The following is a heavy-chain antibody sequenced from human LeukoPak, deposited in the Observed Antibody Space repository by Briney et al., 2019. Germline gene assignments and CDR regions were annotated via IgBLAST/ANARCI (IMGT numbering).Heavy chain of an antibody. CDR1: GGTFSSYA. Sequence: ASVKVSCKASGGTFSSYATSWVRQAPGQGLEWMGRIIPILGIANYAQKFQGRVTITADKSTSTAYMELSSLRSEDTAVYYCARDRQSEASWFDPWGQGTLVTVSS. D-gene: IGHD6-19*01. CDR2: IIPILGIA. V-gene: IGHV1-69*04. CDR3: ARDRQSEASWFDP. J-gene: IGHJ5*02.